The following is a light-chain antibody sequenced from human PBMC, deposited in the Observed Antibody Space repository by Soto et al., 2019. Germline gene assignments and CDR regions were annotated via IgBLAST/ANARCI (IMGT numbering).Light chain of an antibody. Sequence: KQSPATLSVTHGERATLSCRASQSITSTYLAWYQQKPGQAPRLLIYGVSSRATGIPDRFSGSGSGTDFTLTISRLEPEDFAVYYCQQYGSLSWTFGQGT. CDR3: QQYGSLSWT. CDR2: GVS. J-gene: IGKJ1*01. V-gene: IGKV3-20*01. CDR1: QSITSTY.